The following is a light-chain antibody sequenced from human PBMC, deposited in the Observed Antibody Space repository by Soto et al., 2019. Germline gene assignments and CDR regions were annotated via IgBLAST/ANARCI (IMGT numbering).Light chain of an antibody. CDR3: LYDFKFPRT. CDR2: AAS. Sequence: AIQLTQSPSSLSASVGDRVTISCRASQNIRNDLGWYQQRVGRAPRLLIYAASSLDDGVPSRFSGSGSGTDFTLTISSLQPEDSATYYCLYDFKFPRTFVQGTKVEVK. V-gene: IGKV1-6*01. CDR1: QNIRND. J-gene: IGKJ1*01.